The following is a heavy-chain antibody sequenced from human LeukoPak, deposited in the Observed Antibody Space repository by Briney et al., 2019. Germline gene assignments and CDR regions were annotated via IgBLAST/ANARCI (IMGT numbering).Heavy chain of an antibody. V-gene: IGHV4-59*01. CDR1: GASISSYY. J-gene: IGHJ4*02. D-gene: IGHD3-22*01. Sequence: SETLSLTCTVSGASISSYYWSWIRQPPGKGLEWIGDIYYSGSIKYNPSLKSRVTMSVDTSKNQFSLKLSPVTAADTAIYYCARENPSGYYNRPIDYWGQGTLVTVSS. CDR2: IYYSGSI. CDR3: ARENPSGYYNRPIDY.